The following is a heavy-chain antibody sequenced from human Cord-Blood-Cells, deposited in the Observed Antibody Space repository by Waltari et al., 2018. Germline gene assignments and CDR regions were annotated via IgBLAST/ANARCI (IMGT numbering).Heavy chain of an antibody. J-gene: IGHJ3*02. V-gene: IGHV4-39*01. Sequence: QLQLQESGPGLVKPSETLSLTCTVSGGSISSSSYYWGWIRPPPGKGLEWIGSIYYSGSTYYNPSLKSRVTISVDTSKNQFSLKLSSVTAADTAVYYCARTLGWYDAFDIWGQGTMVTVSS. CDR1: GGSISSSSYY. CDR3: ARTLGWYDAFDI. CDR2: IYYSGST. D-gene: IGHD6-19*01.